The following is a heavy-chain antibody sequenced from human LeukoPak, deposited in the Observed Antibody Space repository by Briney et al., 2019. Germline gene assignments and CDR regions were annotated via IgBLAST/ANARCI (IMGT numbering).Heavy chain of an antibody. V-gene: IGHV3-48*03. CDR3: ARAAYMVRGVIITPPFDY. D-gene: IGHD3-10*01. Sequence: GGSLRLSCAASGFTFTGYEMSWVRQAPGKGLEWVSSISSTGSTTYYADSVKGRFTISRDNAENSLYLQMNSLRAEDTAIYYCARAAYMVRGVIITPPFDYWGQGTLVTVSS. J-gene: IGHJ4*02. CDR1: GFTFTGYE. CDR2: ISSTGSTT.